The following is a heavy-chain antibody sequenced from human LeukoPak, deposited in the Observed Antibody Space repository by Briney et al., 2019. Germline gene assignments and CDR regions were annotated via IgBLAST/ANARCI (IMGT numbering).Heavy chain of an antibody. CDR3: GSDTTLGY. D-gene: IGHD5-18*01. Sequence: PGGSLRLSCAASGFSFSSSWMHWVRQVPGKGLVWVSRIISDGSSTFYADSVKGRFTISRANAKNTVYLQMNSLRVEDTAVYYCGSDTTLGYWGQGTLVTVSS. CDR1: GFSFSSSW. CDR2: IISDGSST. V-gene: IGHV3-74*01. J-gene: IGHJ4*02.